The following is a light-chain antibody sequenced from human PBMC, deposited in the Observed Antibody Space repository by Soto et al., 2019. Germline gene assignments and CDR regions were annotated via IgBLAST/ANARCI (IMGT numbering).Light chain of an antibody. J-gene: IGKJ5*01. CDR1: QTISSW. Sequence: DIQMTQAPSTLSGSVGDIVTSNCRPSQTISSWLAWYQQKPGKAPKLLIYKASTLKSGVPSRFSGSGSGTEFTLTISSLQPDDFATYYCQQSYSTLSITFGQGTRLEIK. CDR2: KAS. V-gene: IGKV1-5*03. CDR3: QQSYSTLSIT.